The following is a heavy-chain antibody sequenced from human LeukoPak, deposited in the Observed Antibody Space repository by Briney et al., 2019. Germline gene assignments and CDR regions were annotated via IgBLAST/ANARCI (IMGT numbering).Heavy chain of an antibody. CDR2: IYYSGST. V-gene: IGHV4-59*08. D-gene: IGHD5-18*01. CDR1: GGSISSYS. CDR3: ARHASDTAMVK. Sequence: SETLSLTCTVSGGSISSYSWSWIRQPPGKGLEWIGYIYYSGSTNYNPSLKSRATISVDTSKNQCSLKLSSVTAADTAVYYCARHASDTAMVKWGQGTLVTVSS. J-gene: IGHJ4*02.